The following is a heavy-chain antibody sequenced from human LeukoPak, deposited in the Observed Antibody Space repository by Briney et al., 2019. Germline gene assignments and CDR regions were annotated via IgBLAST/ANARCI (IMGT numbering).Heavy chain of an antibody. J-gene: IGHJ4*02. V-gene: IGHV3-74*01. CDR2: INSDGSST. CDR1: GFTFSNYW. Sequence: GGSLRLSCAASGFTFSNYWMHWVRQAPGKGLVWVSRINSDGSSTSYADSVKGRFTISRDNAKNTLYLQMNSLRAEDTAVYYCARDGEYCSSTSCYATFDYWGQGTLVTVSS. CDR3: ARDGEYCSSTSCYATFDY. D-gene: IGHD2-2*01.